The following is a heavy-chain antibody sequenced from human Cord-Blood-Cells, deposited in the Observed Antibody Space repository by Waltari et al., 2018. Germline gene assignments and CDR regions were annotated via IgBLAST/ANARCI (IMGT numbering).Heavy chain of an antibody. Sequence: QVQLQESGPGVGKPSEPLSLTSTVSGGSIISYYWTWTRQPPGKGLEWIGYIYYSGSTNYNPSIKSRVTISVDTSKNQFSLKLSSVTAANTAVYYCARHSIEQNWFDPWGQGTLVTVSS. CDR3: ARHSIEQNWFDP. J-gene: IGHJ5*02. CDR1: GGSIISYY. CDR2: IYYSGST. V-gene: IGHV4-59*08.